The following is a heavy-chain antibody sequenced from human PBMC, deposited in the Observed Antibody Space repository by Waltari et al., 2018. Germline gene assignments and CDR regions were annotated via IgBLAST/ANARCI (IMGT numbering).Heavy chain of an antibody. CDR1: GGTFSSYA. J-gene: IGHJ4*02. V-gene: IGHV1-69*08. CDR2: IIPILGTA. D-gene: IGHD5-12*01. CDR3: ARGYSGYDYRGPLNY. Sequence: QVQLVQSGAAVKKPGSSVKVSCKASGGTFSSYAISWVRQAPGQGLEWMGRIIPILGTANDEQKFQGRVTITADKSTSTAYMELSSVRSEDTAVDYCARGYSGYDYRGPLNYWGQGTLVTVSS.